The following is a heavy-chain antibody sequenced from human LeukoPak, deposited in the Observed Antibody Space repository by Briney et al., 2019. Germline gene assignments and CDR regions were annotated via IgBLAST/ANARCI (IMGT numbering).Heavy chain of an antibody. J-gene: IGHJ6*03. V-gene: IGHV3-9*03. CDR3: TKGSSGWYAPHYMDV. Sequence: GGSLRLSCAASGFTFDDYAMHWVRQAPGKGLEWVSGISWNSGSIGYADSVKGRFTISRGNAKNSLYLQMNSLRAEDMALYYCTKGSSGWYAPHYMDVWGKGTTVTVSS. CDR1: GFTFDDYA. CDR2: ISWNSGSI. D-gene: IGHD6-19*01.